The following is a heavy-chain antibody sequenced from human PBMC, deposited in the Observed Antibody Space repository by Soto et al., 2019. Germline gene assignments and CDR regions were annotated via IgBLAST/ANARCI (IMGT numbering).Heavy chain of an antibody. Sequence: ASVKVSCKASGYTFTSYDINWVRQATGQGLEWMGWMNPNSGNTGYAQKFQGRVTMTRNTSISTAYMELRSLRSEDTAVYYCARDSGYSYGPIDYWGQGTLVTVSS. D-gene: IGHD5-18*01. CDR2: MNPNSGNT. V-gene: IGHV1-8*01. J-gene: IGHJ4*02. CDR1: GYTFTSYD. CDR3: ARDSGYSYGPIDY.